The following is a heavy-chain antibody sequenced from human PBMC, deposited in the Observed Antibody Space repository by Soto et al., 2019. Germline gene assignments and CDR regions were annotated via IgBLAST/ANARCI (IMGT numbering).Heavy chain of an antibody. J-gene: IGHJ6*02. CDR2: IIPIFGTA. D-gene: IGHD6-19*01. V-gene: IGHV1-69*13. CDR3: AKVRYSSPMGYYYGMDV. Sequence: SVKVSCKASRVAFSKFIVTWVRQAPGLGLEWVGGIIPIFGTANYAQKFQGRVTITADESASTSYMEVNNLRSEDTAVYYCAKVRYSSPMGYYYGMDVWGQGTTVTVSS. CDR1: RVAFSKFI.